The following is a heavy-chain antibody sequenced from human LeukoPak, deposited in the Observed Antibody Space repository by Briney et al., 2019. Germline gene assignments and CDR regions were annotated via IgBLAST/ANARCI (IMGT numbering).Heavy chain of an antibody. CDR1: GYTFTSYD. V-gene: IGHV1-8*01. D-gene: IGHD2-15*01. CDR2: MNPNSGNT. Sequence: ASVKVSCKASGYTFTSYDINWVRQATGQGLEWMGWMNPNSGNTGYAQKFQGRVTMTRNTSISTAYMELSSLRSEDTAVYYCARGGSCSGGSCLRGPIDYWGQGTLVTVSS. J-gene: IGHJ4*02. CDR3: ARGGSCSGGSCLRGPIDY.